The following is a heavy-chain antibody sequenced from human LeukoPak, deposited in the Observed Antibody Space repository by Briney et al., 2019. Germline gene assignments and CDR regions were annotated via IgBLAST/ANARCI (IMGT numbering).Heavy chain of an antibody. Sequence: GSLRLSCVGSGFSLSDYWMHWVRQTPGKGLMWVSRITSDGSTTWYADSVRGRFTVSRDNAKNTLFLEMNSLRDEDTAVYYCAGDYIWGRLFWGQGTLVTVSS. CDR1: GFSLSDYW. CDR2: ITSDGSTT. D-gene: IGHD3-16*01. CDR3: AGDYIWGRLF. V-gene: IGHV3-74*01. J-gene: IGHJ4*01.